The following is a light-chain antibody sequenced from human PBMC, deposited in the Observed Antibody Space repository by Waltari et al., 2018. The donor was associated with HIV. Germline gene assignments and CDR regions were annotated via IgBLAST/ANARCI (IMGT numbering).Light chain of an antibody. J-gene: IGLJ2*01. CDR2: SSN. CDR1: TCPFCPGHY. Sequence: QTVVTHESSLTVAPGGTLTPTCSSVTCPFCPGHYAHWFQQKPGQPPKPLFYSSNRRHSATPARFSASLVGDRAALTLSNVWPDDQAVYFCMLFFRSSYLFGGGTKVTVL. CDR3: MLFFRSSYL. V-gene: IGLV7-43*01.